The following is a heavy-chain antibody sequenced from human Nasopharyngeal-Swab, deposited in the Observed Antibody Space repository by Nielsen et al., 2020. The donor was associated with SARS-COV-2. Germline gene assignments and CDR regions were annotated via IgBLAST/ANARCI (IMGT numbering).Heavy chain of an antibody. CDR3: AREVPYSGHDDACDI. Sequence: GESLKISCAASGFDLSNYDMNWVRQAPGKGLEWISYISTTTATIYYADSVKGRFTISRDNAKNSLYLQMNSLRAEDTAVYYCAREVPYSGHDDACDIWGQGTMVTVSA. V-gene: IGHV3-48*03. D-gene: IGHD5-12*01. CDR2: ISTTTATI. J-gene: IGHJ3*02. CDR1: GFDLSNYD.